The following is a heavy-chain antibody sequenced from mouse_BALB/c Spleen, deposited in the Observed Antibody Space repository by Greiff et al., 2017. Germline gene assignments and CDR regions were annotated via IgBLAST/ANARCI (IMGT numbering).Heavy chain of an antibody. Sequence: VQLQQSGAELARPGASVKLSCKASGYTFTSYWMQWVKQRPGQGLEWIGAIYPGDGDTRYTQKFKGKATLTADKSSSTAYMQLSSLASEDSAVYYCARGWLMRFDYWGQGTTLTVSS. D-gene: IGHD2-3*01. CDR2: IYPGDGDT. J-gene: IGHJ2*01. V-gene: IGHV1-87*01. CDR1: GYTFTSYW. CDR3: ARGWLMRFDY.